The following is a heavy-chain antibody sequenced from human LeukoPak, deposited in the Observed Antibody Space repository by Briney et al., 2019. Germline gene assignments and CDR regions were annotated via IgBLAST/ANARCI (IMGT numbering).Heavy chain of an antibody. CDR3: ARDYSNYEAPDAFDI. D-gene: IGHD4-11*01. J-gene: IGHJ3*02. Sequence: SETLSLTCAVYGGSFSGYYWSWIRQPPGKGLEWIGYIYYSGSTYYNPSLKSRVTISVDTSKNQFSLKLSSVTAADTAVYYCARDYSNYEAPDAFDIWGQGTMVTVSS. V-gene: IGHV4-34*09. CDR1: GGSFSGYY. CDR2: IYYSGST.